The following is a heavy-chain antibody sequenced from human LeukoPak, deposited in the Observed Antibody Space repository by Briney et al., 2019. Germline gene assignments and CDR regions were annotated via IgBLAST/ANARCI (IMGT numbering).Heavy chain of an antibody. D-gene: IGHD5-24*01. Sequence: SETLSLTCTVSGGSISSNSYYWGWIRQPPGKGLEWIGSIYYSGSTYYNPSLKSRVTISVDKSKNQFSLRLSSVTAADTAVYYCARESLTWLQSRTSWFDPWGQGTLVTVSS. V-gene: IGHV4-39*07. CDR3: ARESLTWLQSRTSWFDP. CDR2: IYYSGST. CDR1: GGSISSNSYY. J-gene: IGHJ5*02.